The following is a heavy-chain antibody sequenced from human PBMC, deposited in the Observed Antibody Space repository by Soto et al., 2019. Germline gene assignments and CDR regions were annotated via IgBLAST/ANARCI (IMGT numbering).Heavy chain of an antibody. Sequence: EVQLLESGGGLVQPGGSLRLSCVGSGFFFSSYTMTWVRQAPGKWLEWVSSFIATSENTYYADSVRGRFTISRDNSKNTLFLQMNSLTAEDTAMYYCAKARDQQWVRLPFDYWGQGILVIVSS. D-gene: IGHD6-19*01. V-gene: IGHV3-23*01. CDR2: FIATSENT. J-gene: IGHJ4*02. CDR3: AKARDQQWVRLPFDY. CDR1: GFFFSSYT.